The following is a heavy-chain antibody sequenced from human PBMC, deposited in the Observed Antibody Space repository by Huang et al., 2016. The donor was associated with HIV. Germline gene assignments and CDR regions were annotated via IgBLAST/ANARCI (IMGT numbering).Heavy chain of an antibody. D-gene: IGHD1-1*01. Sequence: EVQLVQSGAEVKKPGESLKFSCKCSGYSFASYWIGWVRQMPGKGLEVMGIIDPGDSDTRYSPCFQGQVTISADKSISTAYLQVSSLKASDTAMYYCARLSTTRYFDYWGQGTLVTVSS. CDR3: ARLSTTRYFDY. V-gene: IGHV5-51*01. CDR1: GYSFASYW. CDR2: IDPGDSDT. J-gene: IGHJ4*02.